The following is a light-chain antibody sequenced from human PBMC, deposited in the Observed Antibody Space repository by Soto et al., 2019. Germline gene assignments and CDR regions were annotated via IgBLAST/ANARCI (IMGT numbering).Light chain of an antibody. J-gene: IGKJ2*01. CDR3: QQYGASPYT. CDR2: GAS. CDR1: QSVSTSY. V-gene: IGKV3-20*01. Sequence: DIVLTQSPGTLSLSPGDRATLSCRASQSVSTSYLAWYQQKPGQAPRLLIYGASSRATGIPDRFSGSGSGTDFTLTISGLEPEDFAVYYCQQYGASPYTFGQGTTLEIK.